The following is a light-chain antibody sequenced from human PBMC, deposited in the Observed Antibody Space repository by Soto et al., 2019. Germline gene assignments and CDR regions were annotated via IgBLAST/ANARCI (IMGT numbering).Light chain of an antibody. CDR3: QQRSNWPAT. Sequence: EIVLTQSPATLSLSPGERATLSCRASQSISSYLAWYQQKPGQAPRLLIYDASNRATGIPARFSGSGSGTDFTLPISRLEPEDFAVYYCQQRSNWPATFGQGTKLEIK. J-gene: IGKJ2*01. V-gene: IGKV3-11*01. CDR1: QSISSY. CDR2: DAS.